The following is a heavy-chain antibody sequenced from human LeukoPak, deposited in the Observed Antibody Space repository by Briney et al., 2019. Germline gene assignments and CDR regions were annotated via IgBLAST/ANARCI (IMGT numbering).Heavy chain of an antibody. J-gene: IGHJ3*02. D-gene: IGHD3-22*01. V-gene: IGHV4-59*11. CDR1: GGSITSLY. CDR2: IFYVGST. CDR3: ARDYYDSRGEAFDI. Sequence: SETLSLTCAVSGGSITSLYCNWIRQPPGKGLEWIGYIFYVGSTNYNPSLKSRVTISVDTSKNQFSLKLNSVTAADTAVYYCARDYYDSRGEAFDIWGQGTMVTVSS.